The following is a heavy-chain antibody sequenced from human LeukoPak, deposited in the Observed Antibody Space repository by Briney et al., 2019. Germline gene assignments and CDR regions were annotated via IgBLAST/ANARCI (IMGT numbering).Heavy chain of an antibody. CDR1: GGSISSGGYY. CDR2: IYYSGST. Sequence: PSETLSLTCTVSGGSISSGGYYWSWIRQHPGKGLEWIGYIYYSGSTYYNPSLKSRVTIPVDTSKNQFSLKLSSVTAADTAVYYCARGCCSSTSCYYRYWGQGTLVTVSS. J-gene: IGHJ4*02. D-gene: IGHD2-2*01. V-gene: IGHV4-31*03. CDR3: ARGCCSSTSCYYRY.